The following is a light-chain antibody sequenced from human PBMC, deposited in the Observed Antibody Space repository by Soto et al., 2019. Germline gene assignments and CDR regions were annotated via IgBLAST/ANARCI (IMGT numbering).Light chain of an antibody. Sequence: QSVLTQPASVSGSPGQSITISCTGTSSDVGGYNYVSWYQQHQGKAPKLMIYDVSNRPSGVSNRFSGSKSGNTASLTISGLQAEDEADYYCSSYTISSTLYVFGTGTKVTVL. J-gene: IGLJ1*01. CDR2: DVS. CDR3: SSYTISSTLYV. CDR1: SSDVGGYNY. V-gene: IGLV2-14*01.